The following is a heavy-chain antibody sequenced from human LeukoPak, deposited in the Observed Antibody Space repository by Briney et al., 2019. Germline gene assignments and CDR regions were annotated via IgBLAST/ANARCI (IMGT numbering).Heavy chain of an antibody. D-gene: IGHD3-10*01. Sequence: SVKVSCKACGGTFSSYAISWVRQAPGQGLAWMGGIIPIFGTANYAQKFQGRVTTTADESTRTAYMGLSSLRSEDTAVYYCASPGSGSYILRYWGQGTLVTVSS. CDR3: ASPGSGSYILRY. CDR1: GGTFSSYA. V-gene: IGHV1-69*01. CDR2: IIPIFGTA. J-gene: IGHJ4*02.